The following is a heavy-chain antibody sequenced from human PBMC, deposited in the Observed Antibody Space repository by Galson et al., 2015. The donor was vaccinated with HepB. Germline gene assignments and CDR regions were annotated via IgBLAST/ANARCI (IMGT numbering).Heavy chain of an antibody. CDR3: ARGMSPDEVLYSGYEPFDY. CDR1: GYTFTSYG. J-gene: IGHJ4*02. D-gene: IGHD5-12*01. Sequence: SVKVSCKASGYTFTSYGISWVRQAPGQGLEWMGWISAYNGNTNYAQKLQGRVTMTTDTSTSTAYMELRSLRSDDTAVYYCARGMSPDEVLYSGYEPFDYWGQGTLVTVSS. V-gene: IGHV1-18*01. CDR2: ISAYNGNT.